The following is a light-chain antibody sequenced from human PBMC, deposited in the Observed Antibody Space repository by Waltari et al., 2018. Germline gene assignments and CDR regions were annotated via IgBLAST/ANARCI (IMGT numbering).Light chain of an antibody. J-gene: IGLJ3*02. CDR2: SPN. CDR3: VLYMGSGISV. V-gene: IGLV8-61*01. Sequence: QTVVTQEPSFSVSPGGTVTLTCGLSSGSVSTSYSPSWYQQTPGQAPRTLIYSPNPRSSGVPVSFSGSILGNKAALTITGAQADDESDYYCVLYMGSGISVFGGGTKLTVL. CDR1: SGSVSTSYS.